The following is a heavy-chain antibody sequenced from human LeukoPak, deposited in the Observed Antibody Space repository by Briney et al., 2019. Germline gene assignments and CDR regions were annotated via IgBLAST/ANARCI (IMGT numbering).Heavy chain of an antibody. CDR3: ARHPRLYYYGPGSFDY. CDR2: ISGHNGNT. Sequence: ASVKVSCKASGYTFTGYYMHWVRQAPGQGLEWMGWISGHNGNTKYAEDLQGRVTMTTDTSTSTAYMELRSLRSDDTAVYYCARHPRLYYYGPGSFDYWGQGTLVTVSS. J-gene: IGHJ4*02. D-gene: IGHD3-10*01. V-gene: IGHV1-18*04. CDR1: GYTFTGYY.